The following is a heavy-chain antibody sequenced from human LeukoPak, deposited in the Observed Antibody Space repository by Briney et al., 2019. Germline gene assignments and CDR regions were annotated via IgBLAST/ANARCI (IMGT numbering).Heavy chain of an antibody. CDR2: ISNTGSTI. V-gene: IGHV3-48*03. Sequence: GRSLRLSCTASGFTFSSYEMNWVRQAPGKGLEWVSYISNTGSTIYYADSVKGRFTISRDNAKNSLYLQMNSLRAEDTAVYYCAREATGFDYWGQGTLVTVSS. CDR1: GFTFSSYE. CDR3: AREATGFDY. J-gene: IGHJ4*02.